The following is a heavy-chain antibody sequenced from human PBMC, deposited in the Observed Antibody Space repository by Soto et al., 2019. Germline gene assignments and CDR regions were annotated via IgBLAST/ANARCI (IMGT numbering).Heavy chain of an antibody. CDR2: IRGGSEGTT. D-gene: IGHD3-3*01. CDR1: GLTLSDYA. V-gene: IGHV3-23*01. Sequence: GGSLRLSCAVSGLTLSDYAMTWVRQAPGKRLEWVSAIRGGSEGTTFYADSVKGRFTISRDDSKNTLSLQMNSLRAEDTALYYCAKPPIWKSELLSFWGQGTLVTVSS. CDR3: AKPPIWKSELLSF. J-gene: IGHJ4*02.